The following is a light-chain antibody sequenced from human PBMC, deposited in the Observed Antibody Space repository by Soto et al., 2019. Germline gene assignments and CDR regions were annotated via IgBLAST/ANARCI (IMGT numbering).Light chain of an antibody. CDR3: CSYAGSSTYV. CDR1: SSDVGNYNL. CDR2: EGS. V-gene: IGLV2-23*01. Sequence: QSALPQPASVSGSPGQSITISCTGTSSDVGNYNLVSWYQQHPGKAPKLTIYEGSKRPSGVSNRFSGSKSGNTASLTISILQAEDEADYYCCSYAGSSTYVFGTGTKVTVL. J-gene: IGLJ1*01.